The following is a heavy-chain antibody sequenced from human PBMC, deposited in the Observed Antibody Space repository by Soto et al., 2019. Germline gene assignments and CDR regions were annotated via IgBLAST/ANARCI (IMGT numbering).Heavy chain of an antibody. D-gene: IGHD2-2*01. CDR2: IIPIFGTA. V-gene: IGHV1-69*13. Sequence: SVKVSCKAAGGTFSSYAISWVRQAPGQGLEWMGGIIPIFGTANYAQKFQGRVTITADESTSTAYMELSSLRSEDTAVYYCAIGRGSSTSCYAGSLCGMDVWGQGTTVTVSS. CDR3: AIGRGSSTSCYAGSLCGMDV. CDR1: GGTFSSYA. J-gene: IGHJ6*02.